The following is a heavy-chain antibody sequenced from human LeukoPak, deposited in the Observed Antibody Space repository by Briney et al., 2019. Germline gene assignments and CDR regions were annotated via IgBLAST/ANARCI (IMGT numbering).Heavy chain of an antibody. CDR2: ISGSGGST. J-gene: IGHJ4*02. Sequence: PGGSLRLSCAASGFTFSSYAMSWVRQAPGKGLEWVSAISGSGGSTYYADSVKGRFTISRDNSKNTLYLQMNSLRAEDTAVYYCAEDMVLWFGIFDYWGQGTLVTVSS. CDR1: GFTFSSYA. D-gene: IGHD3-10*01. CDR3: AEDMVLWFGIFDY. V-gene: IGHV3-23*01.